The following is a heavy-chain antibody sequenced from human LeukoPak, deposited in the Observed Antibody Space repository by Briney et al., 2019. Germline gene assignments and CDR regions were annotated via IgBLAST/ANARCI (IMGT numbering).Heavy chain of an antibody. J-gene: IGHJ4*02. V-gene: IGHV3-7*01. CDR2: TEQDGSER. CDR1: GFTFSNYW. CDR3: ASRAGKPGNTPWCFDY. D-gene: IGHD1-7*01. Sequence: GGSLRLSCAASGFTFSNYWMTWVRQAPGKGPEWVANTEQDGSERNYVDSVKGRFTIARDNTKNSLYLQMTSLRGEDTAVYYCASRAGKPGNTPWCFDYWGQGALVTVSS.